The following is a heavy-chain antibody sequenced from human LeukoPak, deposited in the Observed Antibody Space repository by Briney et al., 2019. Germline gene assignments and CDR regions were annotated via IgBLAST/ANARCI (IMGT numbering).Heavy chain of an antibody. V-gene: IGHV1-18*01. CDR3: ARDIYYDILTGHRYWFDP. CDR2: ISAYNGNT. D-gene: IGHD3-9*01. Sequence: GASVKVSCKASGYTFTSYGTSWVRQAPGQGLEWMGWISAYNGNTNYAQKLQGRVTMTTDTSTSTAYMELRSLRSDDTAVYYCARDIYYDILTGHRYWFDPWGQGTLVTVSS. J-gene: IGHJ5*02. CDR1: GYTFTSYG.